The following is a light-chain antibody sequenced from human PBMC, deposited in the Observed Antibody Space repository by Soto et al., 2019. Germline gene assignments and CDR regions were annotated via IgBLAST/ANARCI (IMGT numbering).Light chain of an antibody. V-gene: IGKV3-15*01. CDR3: QQYKEWPPYT. Sequence: EILMTQSPATLSVSPGERATLSCRASQSVSRNLAWYQQKPGQAPRLLIYAASTRATGAPPRFSGSGSGTEFSLTISSLQSEDFAVYYCQQYKEWPPYTFGQGTKLEI. J-gene: IGKJ2*01. CDR2: AAS. CDR1: QSVSRN.